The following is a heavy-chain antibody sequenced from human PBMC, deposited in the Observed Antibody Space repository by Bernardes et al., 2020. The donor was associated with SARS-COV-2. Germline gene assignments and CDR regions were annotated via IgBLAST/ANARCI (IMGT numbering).Heavy chain of an antibody. CDR3: AYFGPEYTNSRHEYFRH. Sequence: GGSLRLSRAASGFTFSSYAMSWVRQAPGKGLEWVSTITDNGYNTYYADSVTGRFTISRDNSKNTLYLQMNSLRAEDTAVYSCAYFGPEYTNSRHEYFRHWGQGTLVTVSS. CDR1: GFTFSSYA. J-gene: IGHJ1*01. V-gene: IGHV3-23*01. CDR2: ITDNGYNT. D-gene: IGHD2-2*02.